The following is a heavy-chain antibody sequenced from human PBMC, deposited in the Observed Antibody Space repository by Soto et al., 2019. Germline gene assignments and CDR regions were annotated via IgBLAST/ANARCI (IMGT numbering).Heavy chain of an antibody. CDR3: AMSDGPNFDDVIDG. D-gene: IGHD7-27*01. CDR1: GGPFSSQA. V-gene: IGHV1-69*01. J-gene: IGHJ6*02. Sequence: QVQVEQSGAEVKKPGSSLKVPCKTSGGPFSSQAFNWVRQARGHGLEWMGGIIPPLGSTTYAQKFQDRVTFTADESTSTVYEELRSPRTEDTATCSCAMSDGPNFDDVIDGWGRGTRVTVSS. CDR2: IIPPLGST.